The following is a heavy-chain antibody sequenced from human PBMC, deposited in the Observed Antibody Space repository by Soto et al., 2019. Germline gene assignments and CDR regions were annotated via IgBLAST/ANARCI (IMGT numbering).Heavy chain of an antibody. Sequence: QVQLVESGGGVVQPGRSLRLSCAASGFTFSSYGMYWVRQAPGKGLEWVAVISYDGSSKYYADSVKGRLTISRDNSENTLYLQMNSLRAEDTAVYYCAKGSIVRDNKDWYDPWGQGTLVTVSS. V-gene: IGHV3-30*18. J-gene: IGHJ5*02. D-gene: IGHD1-26*01. CDR3: AKGSIVRDNKDWYDP. CDR1: GFTFSSYG. CDR2: ISYDGSSK.